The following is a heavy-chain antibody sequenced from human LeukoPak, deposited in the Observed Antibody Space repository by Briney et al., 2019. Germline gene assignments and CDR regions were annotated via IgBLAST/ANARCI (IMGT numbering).Heavy chain of an antibody. CDR3: ATDLTYYDILTPPGPYYGMDV. CDR2: IIPIFGTA. D-gene: IGHD3-9*01. V-gene: IGHV1-69*05. CDR1: GGTFSSYA. Sequence: VASVKVSCKASGGTFSSYAISWVRQAPGQGLEWMGGIIPIFGTANYAQKFQGRVTITTDESTSTAYMELSSLRSEDTAVYYCATDLTYYDILTPPGPYYGMDVWGQGTTVTVSS. J-gene: IGHJ6*02.